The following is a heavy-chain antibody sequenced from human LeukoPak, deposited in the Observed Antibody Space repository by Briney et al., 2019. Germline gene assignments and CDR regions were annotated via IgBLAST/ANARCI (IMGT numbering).Heavy chain of an antibody. V-gene: IGHV4-61*02. CDR3: ARIENYYDSSGYNWFDP. Sequence: PSQTLSLTCTVSGGSIGSGSYYWSWIRQPAGKGLEWIGRIYTSGSTNYNPSLKSRVTISVDTSKNQFSLKLSSVTAADTAVYYCARIENYYDSSGYNWFDPWGQGTLVTVSS. CDR2: IYTSGST. D-gene: IGHD3-22*01. CDR1: GGSIGSGSYY. J-gene: IGHJ5*02.